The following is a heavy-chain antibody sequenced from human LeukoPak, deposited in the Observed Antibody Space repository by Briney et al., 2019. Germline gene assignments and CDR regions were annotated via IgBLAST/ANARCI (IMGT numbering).Heavy chain of an antibody. Sequence: PGGSLRLSCAASGFTFSSYAMSWVRQAPGKGLEWVGRIKSKTDGGTTDYAAPVKGRFTISRDDSKNTLYLQMNSLKTEDTAVYYCTTDPALYSSSPNWFDPWGQGTLVTVSS. V-gene: IGHV3-15*01. D-gene: IGHD6-13*01. CDR2: IKSKTDGGTT. CDR3: TTDPALYSSSPNWFDP. J-gene: IGHJ5*02. CDR1: GFTFSSYA.